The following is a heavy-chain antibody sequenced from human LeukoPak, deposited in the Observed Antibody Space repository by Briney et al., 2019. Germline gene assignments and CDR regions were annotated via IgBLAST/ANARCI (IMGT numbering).Heavy chain of an antibody. CDR3: ARAGAYRFDN. Sequence: PGRSLRLSCAASGFTFRTYGMHWVRQAPGKGLEWVALIWYDGINKYYADSVKGRFTISRDNAKNTLYLQMNSLRAEDTAVYYCARAGAYRFDNWGQGTLVTVSS. D-gene: IGHD3-16*01. V-gene: IGHV3-33*01. J-gene: IGHJ4*02. CDR1: GFTFRTYG. CDR2: IWYDGINK.